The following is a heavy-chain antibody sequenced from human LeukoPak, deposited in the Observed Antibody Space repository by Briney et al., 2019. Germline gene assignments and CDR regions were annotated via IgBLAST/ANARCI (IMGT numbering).Heavy chain of an antibody. CDR2: ISAYNGNT. CDR1: GYTFTSYG. V-gene: IGHV1-18*04. Sequence: ASVKVSCKASGYTFTSYGISWVRQAPGQGLEWMGWISAYNGNTNYAQKLQGRVTMTTDTSTSTAYLELTSLRSDDTDVYYCARWGGYGSGSFPDYFDYWGQGTLVTVSS. J-gene: IGHJ4*02. CDR3: ARWGGYGSGSFPDYFDY. D-gene: IGHD3-10*01.